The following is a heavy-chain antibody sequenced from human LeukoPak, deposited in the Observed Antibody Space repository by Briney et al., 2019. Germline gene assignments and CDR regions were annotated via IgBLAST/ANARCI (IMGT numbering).Heavy chain of an antibody. CDR3: AAPYSSQSGGHWFDS. V-gene: IGHV3-30*02. J-gene: IGHJ5*01. CDR1: GFTFSSYD. D-gene: IGHD6-13*01. Sequence: GGSLRLSCAASGFTFSSYDMHWVRQAPGKGLEGVDVIRYDGSSTSYADSVKGRFTISRDNSTNTLYLQMNSLRSDDTAVYYCAAPYSSQSGGHWFDSWGQGTLVTVSS. CDR2: IRYDGSST.